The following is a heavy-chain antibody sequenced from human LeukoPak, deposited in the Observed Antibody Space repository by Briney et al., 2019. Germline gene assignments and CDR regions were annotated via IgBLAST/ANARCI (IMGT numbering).Heavy chain of an antibody. D-gene: IGHD3-10*01. Sequence: GGSLRPSCAASGFTFSSYAMHWVRQAPGKGLEYVSAISSNGGSTYYANSVKGRFTISRDNSKNTLYLQMGSLRAEDMAVYYCARGRFGEQKPGDYWGQGTLVTVSS. J-gene: IGHJ4*02. CDR2: ISSNGGST. CDR3: ARGRFGEQKPGDY. V-gene: IGHV3-64*01. CDR1: GFTFSSYA.